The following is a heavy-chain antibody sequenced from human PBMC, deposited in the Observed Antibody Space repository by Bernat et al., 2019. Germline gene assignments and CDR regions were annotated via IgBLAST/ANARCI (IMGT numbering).Heavy chain of an antibody. J-gene: IGHJ3*02. CDR2: IYYSGST. D-gene: IGHD3-22*01. Sequence: QLQLQESGPGLVKPSETLSLTCTVSGGSISSSSYYWGWIRQPPGKGLEWIGSIYYSGSTYYNPSLKSRVTISVVTSKNQCSLKLSSVTAADTAVYYCARQARVVVINDAFDIWGEGTMVTVSS. V-gene: IGHV4-39*01. CDR3: ARQARVVVINDAFDI. CDR1: GGSISSSSYY.